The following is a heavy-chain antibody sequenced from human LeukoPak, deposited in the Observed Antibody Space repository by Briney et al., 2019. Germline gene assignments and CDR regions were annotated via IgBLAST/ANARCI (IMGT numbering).Heavy chain of an antibody. Sequence: PSETLSLTCTVSAGSISSSSYYWGWIRQPPGKGLEWIGTIYYSGSTYYNPSLKSRVTISADKSKNQFSLKLSSLTAADTAMYYCARVTWELRVGPYYFDYWGQGTLVTVSS. J-gene: IGHJ4*02. D-gene: IGHD1-26*01. V-gene: IGHV4-39*07. CDR1: AGSISSSSYY. CDR2: IYYSGST. CDR3: ARVTWELRVGPYYFDY.